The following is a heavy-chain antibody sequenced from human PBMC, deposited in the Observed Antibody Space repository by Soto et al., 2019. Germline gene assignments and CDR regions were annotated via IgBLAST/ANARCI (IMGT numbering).Heavy chain of an antibody. CDR1: GGTFSSYA. D-gene: IGHD2-2*01. CDR3: ARGECSSTSCYPYYYYYGMDV. J-gene: IGHJ6*02. V-gene: IGHV1-69*13. Sequence: SVKVSCKASGGTFSSYAISWVRQAPGQGLEWMGGIIPIFGTANYAQKNQGRVTITADESTSTAYMELSSLRSEDTAVYYCARGECSSTSCYPYYYYYGMDVWG. CDR2: IIPIFGTA.